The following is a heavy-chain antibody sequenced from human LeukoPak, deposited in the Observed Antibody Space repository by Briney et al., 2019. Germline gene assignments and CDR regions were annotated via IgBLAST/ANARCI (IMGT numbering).Heavy chain of an antibody. V-gene: IGHV4-39*01. CDR2: IFYSGSA. Sequence: SISCHWMSWVREPPGKGLEWIGMIFYSGSAYYTPSLRGRVTLSVDTSRNQFSLNLISVTAADTGVYFCARQQSDTSLFDPWGQGTLVTASS. D-gene: IGHD2-21*02. CDR3: ARQQSDTSLFDP. J-gene: IGHJ5*02. CDR1: SISCHW.